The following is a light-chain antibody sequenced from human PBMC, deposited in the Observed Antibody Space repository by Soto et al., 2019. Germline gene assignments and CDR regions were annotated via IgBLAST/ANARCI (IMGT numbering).Light chain of an antibody. CDR1: SSNIGSNT. CDR2: EVS. CDR3: SSYTSSSTPRV. V-gene: IGLV1-44*01. Sequence: QLVLTQPPSASGTPGQRVTISCSGSSSNIGSNTVNWYQQLPGTAPKLMIYEVSNRPSGVSNRFSGSKSGNTASLTISGLQAEDEADYYCSSYTSSSTPRVFGTGTKVTVL. J-gene: IGLJ1*01.